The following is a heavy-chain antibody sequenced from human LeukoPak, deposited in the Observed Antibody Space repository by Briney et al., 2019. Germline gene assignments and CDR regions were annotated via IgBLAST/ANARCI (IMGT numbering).Heavy chain of an antibody. D-gene: IGHD6-19*01. Sequence: SETLSLTCAVSGYPISSGYYWGWIRQPPGKGLEWIGSIYHSGSTYYNPSLKSRVTISVDTSKNQFSLKLSSVTAAVTAVYYCARHPDPYSSVDYWGQGTLVTVSS. V-gene: IGHV4-38-2*01. CDR1: GYPISSGYY. J-gene: IGHJ4*02. CDR3: ARHPDPYSSVDY. CDR2: IYHSGST.